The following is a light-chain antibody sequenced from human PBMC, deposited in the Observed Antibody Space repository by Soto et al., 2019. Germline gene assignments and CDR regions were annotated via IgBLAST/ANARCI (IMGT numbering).Light chain of an antibody. CDR2: DVS. CDR1: SSDVGGYNY. Sequence: QSALTQPASVSGSPGQSITISCTGTSSDVGGYNYVSWYQQHPGKAPKLMIYDVSNRPSGVSNRFSGSQSCNTASLTISGLQAEDEADYYCSSYTSSSTPVVFGGGTKLPVL. J-gene: IGLJ2*01. CDR3: SSYTSSSTPVV. V-gene: IGLV2-14*01.